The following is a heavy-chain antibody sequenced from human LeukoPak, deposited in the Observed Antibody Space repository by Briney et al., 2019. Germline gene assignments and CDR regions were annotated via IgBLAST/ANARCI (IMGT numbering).Heavy chain of an antibody. Sequence: PGGSLRLSCAASGFTFSSYSMNWVRQAPGKGLEWVSSISSSSSYIYYADSVKGRFTISRDNAKNSLYLQMNSLRAEDTAVYYCARDPLYGSGSGYYMDVWGKGTTVTVSS. V-gene: IGHV3-21*01. J-gene: IGHJ6*03. CDR1: GFTFSSYS. CDR2: ISSSSSYI. CDR3: ARDPLYGSGSGYYMDV. D-gene: IGHD3-10*01.